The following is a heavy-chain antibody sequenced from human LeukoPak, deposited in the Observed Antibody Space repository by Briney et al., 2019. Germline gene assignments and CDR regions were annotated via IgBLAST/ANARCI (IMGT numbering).Heavy chain of an antibody. CDR2: ISYDGSNK. V-gene: IGHV3-30*04. CDR1: GFTFSSYA. CDR3: ARDIDH. Sequence: PGRSLRLSCAASGFTFSSYAMHWVRQAPGKGLEWVAVISYDGSNKYYADSVKGRFTISRDNSKNTLYLQMNSLRAEDTAVYYCARDIDHWGQGTLVTVSS. J-gene: IGHJ4*02.